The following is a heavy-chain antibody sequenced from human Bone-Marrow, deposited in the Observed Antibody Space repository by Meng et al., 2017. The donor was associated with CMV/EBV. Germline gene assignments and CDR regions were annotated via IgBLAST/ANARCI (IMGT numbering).Heavy chain of an antibody. D-gene: IGHD2-2*01. CDR1: GGTFSSYA. J-gene: IGHJ4*02. V-gene: IGHV1-69*06. CDR3: ARERFCSSGSCYGIFDY. Sequence: SVKVSCKASGGTFSSYAISWVRQAPGQGLEWMGGIIPIFGTANYAQKFQGRVTITADKSTSTAYMELTSLRSEDTAVYYCARERFCSSGSCYGIFDYWGQGTLVTVSS. CDR2: IIPIFGTA.